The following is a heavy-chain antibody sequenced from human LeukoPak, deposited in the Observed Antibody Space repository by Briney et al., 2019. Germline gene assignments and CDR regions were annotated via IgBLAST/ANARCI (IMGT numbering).Heavy chain of an antibody. Sequence: GGSLRLSCAASGFTFSSYAMHWVRQAPGKGPEWVSAISGSGDRTDYADSVRGRFIISRDNSKSTLYLQMNSLRVEDTAIYYCAIREPIGYWGQGSLVTVSP. CDR3: AIREPIGY. J-gene: IGHJ4*02. CDR1: GFTFSSYA. CDR2: ISGSGDRT. V-gene: IGHV3-23*01. D-gene: IGHD6-13*01.